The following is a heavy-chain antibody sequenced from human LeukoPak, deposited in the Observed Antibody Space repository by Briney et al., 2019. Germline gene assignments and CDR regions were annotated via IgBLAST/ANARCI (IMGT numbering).Heavy chain of an antibody. J-gene: IGHJ5*02. CDR2: IIPIFGTA. Sequence: SVKVSCKASGGTFSSYAISWVRQAPGQGLEWMGGIIPIFGTANYAQKFQGRVTITADESTSTAYMELSSLRSEDTAVYHCARVDAYCGGDCYYWFDPWGQGTLVTVSS. D-gene: IGHD2-21*01. CDR1: GGTFSSYA. V-gene: IGHV1-69*13. CDR3: ARVDAYCGGDCYYWFDP.